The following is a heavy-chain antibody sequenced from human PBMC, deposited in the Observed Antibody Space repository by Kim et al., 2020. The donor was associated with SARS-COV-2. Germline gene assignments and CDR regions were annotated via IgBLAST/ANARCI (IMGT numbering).Heavy chain of an antibody. Sequence: GESLKISCKGSGYSFTSYWIGWVRQMPGKGLEWMGIIYPGDSDTRYSPSFQGQVTISADKSISTAYLQWSSLKASDTAMYYCARQGVVPALSSLGKYYYYGRDVWGQGTTGTVSS. CDR1: GYSFTSYW. CDR3: ARQGVVPALSSLGKYYYYGRDV. V-gene: IGHV5-51*01. J-gene: IGHJ6*02. D-gene: IGHD2-2*01. CDR2: IYPGDSDT.